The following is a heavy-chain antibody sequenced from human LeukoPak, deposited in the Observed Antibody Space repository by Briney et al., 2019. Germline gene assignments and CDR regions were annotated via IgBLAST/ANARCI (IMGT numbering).Heavy chain of an antibody. D-gene: IGHD4-17*01. CDR3: ARDSADYGDYDY. CDR1: AYTFTGYY. CDR2: INPNSGDT. Sequence: ASVKVSCKASAYTFTGYYMHWVRQAPGQGLEWMGWINPNSGDTNYAQKFQGRVTMTRDTSTSTVYMELSSLRSEDTAVYYCARDSADYGDYDYWGQGTLVTVSS. J-gene: IGHJ4*02. V-gene: IGHV1-2*02.